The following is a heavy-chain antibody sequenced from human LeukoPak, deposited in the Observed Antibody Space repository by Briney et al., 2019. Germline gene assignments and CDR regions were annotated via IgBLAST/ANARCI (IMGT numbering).Heavy chain of an antibody. CDR1: GFTFSNYW. J-gene: IGHJ4*02. CDR3: ARTAYSDYSLGF. CDR2: ISSDGSST. V-gene: IGHV3-74*01. D-gene: IGHD5-12*01. Sequence: GGSLRLSCAASGFTFSNYWMHWVRQAPGKGLVWVSRISSDGSSTSYADSVKGRFTVSRDNAKNTLYLQMNSLRAEDTAVYYCARTAYSDYSLGFWGQGTLVTVSS.